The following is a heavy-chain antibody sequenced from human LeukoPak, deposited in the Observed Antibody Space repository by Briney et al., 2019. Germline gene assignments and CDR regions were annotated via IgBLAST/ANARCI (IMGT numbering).Heavy chain of an antibody. CDR2: ISTSGST. Sequence: SETLSLTCTVSGDSISGFYWSWIRQPAGKGLQWIGRISTSGSTNYNPSLKSRVTISVDTSKNQFSLKLSSVTAADTAVYYCARQVADFWSGNPFDYWGQGTLVTVSS. CDR1: GDSISGFY. CDR3: ARQVADFWSGNPFDY. D-gene: IGHD3-3*01. V-gene: IGHV4-4*07. J-gene: IGHJ4*02.